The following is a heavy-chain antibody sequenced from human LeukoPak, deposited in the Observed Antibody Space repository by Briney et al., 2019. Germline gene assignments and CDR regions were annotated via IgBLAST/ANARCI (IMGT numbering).Heavy chain of an antibody. Sequence: GGSLRLSCAASGFTVSSNYMSWVRQAPGKGLEWVSVIYSGGSTYYADSVKGRFTISRDNSKNTLYLQMNSLRAEDTAVYYCARDLSIVVVPAARFHFDYWGQGTLVTVSS. J-gene: IGHJ4*02. CDR2: IYSGGST. CDR3: ARDLSIVVVPAARFHFDY. D-gene: IGHD2-2*01. V-gene: IGHV3-53*05. CDR1: GFTVSSNY.